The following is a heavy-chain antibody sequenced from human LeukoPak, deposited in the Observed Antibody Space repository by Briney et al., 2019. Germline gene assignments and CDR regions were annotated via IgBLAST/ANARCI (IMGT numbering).Heavy chain of an antibody. Sequence: ASVRVSCKASGGTFSSYAISWVRQAPGQGLEWMGGIIPIFGTANYAQKFQGRVTITADESTSTAYMELSSLRSEDTAVYYCAKRGVTTSWFDPWGQGTLVTVSS. CDR1: GGTFSSYA. V-gene: IGHV1-69*13. CDR2: IIPIFGTA. D-gene: IGHD4-17*01. J-gene: IGHJ5*02. CDR3: AKRGVTTSWFDP.